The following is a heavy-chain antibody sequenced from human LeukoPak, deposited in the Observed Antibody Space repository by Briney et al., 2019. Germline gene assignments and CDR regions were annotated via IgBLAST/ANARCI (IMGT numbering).Heavy chain of an antibody. CDR3: AREHYYDSSGYYPPADYFDY. V-gene: IGHV4-59*01. CDR2: IYYSGST. Sequence: SETLSLTCTVSGGSISSYYWSWIRQPPGKGLEWIGYIYYSGSTNYNPSLKSRVTISVDTSKNQFSLKLSSVTAADTAVYYCAREHYYDSSGYYPPADYFDYWGQGTLVTVSS. J-gene: IGHJ4*02. CDR1: GGSISSYY. D-gene: IGHD3-22*01.